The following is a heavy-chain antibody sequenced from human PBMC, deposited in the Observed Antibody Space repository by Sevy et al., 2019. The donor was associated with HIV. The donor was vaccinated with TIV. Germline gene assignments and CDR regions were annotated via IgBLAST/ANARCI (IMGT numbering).Heavy chain of an antibody. D-gene: IGHD3-9*01. CDR2: IDYSGST. Sequence: SETLSLTCGVSGGSVSSGTYYWSWIRQPPGKGLEWIGYIDYSGSTDYNPSLKSRVTISLDTSKNQFSLKLSSVTAADTAVYYCARAISDDMKDWLLYYFDCWGQGTLVTVSS. CDR1: GGSVSSGTYY. V-gene: IGHV4-61*01. CDR3: ARAISDDMKDWLLYYFDC. J-gene: IGHJ4*02.